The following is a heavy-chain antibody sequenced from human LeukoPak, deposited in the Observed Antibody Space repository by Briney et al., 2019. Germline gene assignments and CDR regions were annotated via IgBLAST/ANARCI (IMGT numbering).Heavy chain of an antibody. CDR2: IYYSWST. CDR3: AGTYRLRRFDP. V-gene: IGHV4-39*01. Sequence: SETLSLTCTVSGGSISSGTYYWGWIRQPPGKGLECLGTIYYSWSTSYNPSLKSRVTISVDTSKNQFSLKLTSVTAADTAVYYCAGTYRLRRFDPWGQGTLVTVSS. D-gene: IGHD2-2*02. J-gene: IGHJ5*02. CDR1: GGSISSGTYY.